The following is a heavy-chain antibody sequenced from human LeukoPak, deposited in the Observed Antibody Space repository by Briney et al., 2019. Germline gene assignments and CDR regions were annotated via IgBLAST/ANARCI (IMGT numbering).Heavy chain of an antibody. J-gene: IGHJ4*02. V-gene: IGHV1-69*04. Sequence: SVKVSCKASGGTFSSNAISWVRQAPGQGLEWMGRNIPIFVIANYAQRFHGRVTITADTSTSTACMELSSLRSEDTAVYYCARDLGPSITGTKNVYFDYWGQGTLVTVSS. CDR2: NIPIFVIA. D-gene: IGHD1-20*01. CDR3: ARDLGPSITGTKNVYFDY. CDR1: GGTFSSNA.